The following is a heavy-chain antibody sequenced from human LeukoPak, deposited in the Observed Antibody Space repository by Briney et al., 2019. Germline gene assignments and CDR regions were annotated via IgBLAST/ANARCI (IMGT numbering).Heavy chain of an antibody. CDR1: GYTFTSYG. CDR3: ARSEYGPRGYYYYMDV. V-gene: IGHV1-18*01. J-gene: IGHJ6*03. CDR2: ISAYNGNT. D-gene: IGHD3-10*01. Sequence: ASVKVSCKASGYTFTSYGISWVRQAPGQGLEWMGWISAYNGNTNYAQKLQGRVTMTTDTSTSTAYMELRSLRSDDTAVYYCARSEYGPRGYYYYMDVWGKGTTVTVSS.